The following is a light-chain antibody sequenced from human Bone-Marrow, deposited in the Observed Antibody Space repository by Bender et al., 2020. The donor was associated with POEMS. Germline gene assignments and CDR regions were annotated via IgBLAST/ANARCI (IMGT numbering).Light chain of an antibody. CDR3: SSYVDTSMGV. J-gene: IGLJ1*01. Sequence: QSALTQPPSASGSPGQSVTISCAGTSSDVRDYNYVSWYQQHPGKAPKLMIYDVSDRPSGVSNRFSGSKSGNTASLTISGLQAEDEADYYCSSYVDTSMGVFGSGTKVTVL. V-gene: IGLV2-8*01. CDR1: SSDVRDYNY. CDR2: DVS.